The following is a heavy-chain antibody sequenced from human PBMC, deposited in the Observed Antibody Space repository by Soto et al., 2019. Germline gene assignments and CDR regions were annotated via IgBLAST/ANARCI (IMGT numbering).Heavy chain of an antibody. Sequence: QVQVVESGGGVDQPGRSLRLSCEASGFPFGSHGMHWVRQAPGKGLEWVAFIWYDGSHKDYAASVRGRFTISRDDSKNTLSLQMDNLSGEDTAIYYCARDVAATGAARWLDPWGQGTLVSVSS. V-gene: IGHV3-33*01. CDR1: GFPFGSHG. CDR2: IWYDGSHK. D-gene: IGHD6-13*01. J-gene: IGHJ5*02. CDR3: ARDVAATGAARWLDP.